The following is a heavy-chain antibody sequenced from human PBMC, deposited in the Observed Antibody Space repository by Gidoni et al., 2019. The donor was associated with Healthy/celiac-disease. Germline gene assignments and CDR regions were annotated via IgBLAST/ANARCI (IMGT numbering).Heavy chain of an antibody. V-gene: IGHV1-18*01. CDR1: GYTCTSYG. CDR3: ARVPINYGDYRIFDY. Sequence: QVQLVQSGAEVTKPGASVKVSCKASGYTCTSYGISWVRQAPGQGLEWMGWISAYNGNTNYAQKLQGRVTMTTDTSTSTAYMELRSLRSDDTAVDYWARVPINYGDYRIFDYWGQGTLVTVSS. CDR2: ISAYNGNT. J-gene: IGHJ4*02. D-gene: IGHD4-17*01.